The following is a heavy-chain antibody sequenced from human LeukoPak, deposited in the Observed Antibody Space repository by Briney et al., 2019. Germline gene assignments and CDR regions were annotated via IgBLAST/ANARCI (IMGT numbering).Heavy chain of an antibody. D-gene: IGHD3-9*01. CDR1: GGSISGYY. CDR2: IYYSGST. CDR3: ARVSRYWNWFDP. J-gene: IGHJ5*02. V-gene: IGHV4-59*12. Sequence: SETLSLTCTVSGGSISGYYWSWIRQPPGKGLEWIGDIYYSGSTNYNPSLKSRVTISVDTSKNQFSLKLSSVTAADTAVYYCARVSRYWNWFDPWGQGTLVTVSS.